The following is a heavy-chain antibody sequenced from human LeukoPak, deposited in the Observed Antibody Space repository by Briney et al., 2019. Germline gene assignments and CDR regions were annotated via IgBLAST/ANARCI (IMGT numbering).Heavy chain of an antibody. V-gene: IGHV3-30*18. J-gene: IGHJ4*02. CDR3: AKDFLERAYGSVSYPTS. CDR2: ISYDGYNK. CDR1: GFTFSSYG. Sequence: GRSLRLSYAASGFTFSSYGMHWVRQAPGKGLEWVAVISYDGYNKYYADSVKGRFTISRDNSKNTLYLQMNSLRAEDTALYYCAKDFLERAYGSVSYPTSWGQGTLVTVSS. D-gene: IGHD3-10*01.